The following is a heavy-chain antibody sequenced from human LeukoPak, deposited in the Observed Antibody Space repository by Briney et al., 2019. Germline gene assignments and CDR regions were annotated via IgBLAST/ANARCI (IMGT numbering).Heavy chain of an antibody. Sequence: KASETLSLTCTVSGGSISSYYWSWIRQPPGKGLEWIGYIYYSGSTNYNPSLKSRVTISVDTSKNQFSLKLSSVTAADTAVYYCASFWPSGWFDPWGQGTLVTVSS. D-gene: IGHD3-3*01. J-gene: IGHJ5*02. CDR2: IYYSGST. CDR1: GGSISSYY. V-gene: IGHV4-59*12. CDR3: ASFWPSGWFDP.